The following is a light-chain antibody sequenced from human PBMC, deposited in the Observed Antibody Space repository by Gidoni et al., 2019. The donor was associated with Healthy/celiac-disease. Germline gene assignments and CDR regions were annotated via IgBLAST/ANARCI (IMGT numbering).Light chain of an antibody. J-gene: IGLJ1*01. Sequence: QAPRTQPASRSRSSRQPITISCTGTSSDVGGYNYVSWYQQHPVKAPKLMIYEVTNRPSGVAKRFSGSKSGNTASLTISGLQAEDEADYYCTSYTSNSTPYVFGTGTKVTVL. V-gene: IGLV2-14*01. CDR1: SSDVGGYNY. CDR3: TSYTSNSTPYV. CDR2: EVT.